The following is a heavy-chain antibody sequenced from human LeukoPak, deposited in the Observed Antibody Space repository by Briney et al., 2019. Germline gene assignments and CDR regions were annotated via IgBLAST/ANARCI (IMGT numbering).Heavy chain of an antibody. CDR1: GFTFSSYA. J-gene: IGHJ4*02. V-gene: IGHV3-48*02. CDR3: ARADRDGNKRFLD. Sequence: VQPGGSLRLSCAASGFTFSSYAMSWVRQAPGKGLEWVSYVSSSGTTTYYADSVKGRFTISRDNGKNLVSLQMNSLRDEDTAVYYCARADRDGNKRFLDWGQGTLVTVSS. D-gene: IGHD5-24*01. CDR2: VSSSGTTT.